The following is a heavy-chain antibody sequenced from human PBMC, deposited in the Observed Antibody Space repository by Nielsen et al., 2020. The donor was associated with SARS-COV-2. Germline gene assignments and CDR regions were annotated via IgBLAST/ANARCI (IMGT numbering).Heavy chain of an antibody. V-gene: IGHV1-46*01. CDR3: ARDSSGTYRRVDY. J-gene: IGHJ4*02. CDR2: INPTNGGT. CDR1: GYTFTNNY. D-gene: IGHD3-22*01. Sequence: VKVSCKASGYTFTNNYMHWVRQAPGQGLEWMGLINPTNGGTTYAQKFLGTVTMTRDTSTSTVYMELSSLRSDDTAVYYCARDSSGTYRRVDYWGQGTLVTVSS.